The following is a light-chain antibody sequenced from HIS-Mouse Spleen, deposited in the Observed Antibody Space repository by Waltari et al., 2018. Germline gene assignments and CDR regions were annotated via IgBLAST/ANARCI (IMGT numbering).Light chain of an antibody. V-gene: IGLV2-8*01. CDR3: SSYAGSNNWV. Sequence: QSALTQPPSASGSPGQSVTISCTRTSSDVGGYYAVPRYQQHPGKAPKPMIYEVSKRPSGVPDRFSGSKSGNTASLTVSGLQAEDEADYYCSSYAGSNNWVFGGGTKLTVL. J-gene: IGLJ3*02. CDR2: EVS. CDR1: SSDVGGYYA.